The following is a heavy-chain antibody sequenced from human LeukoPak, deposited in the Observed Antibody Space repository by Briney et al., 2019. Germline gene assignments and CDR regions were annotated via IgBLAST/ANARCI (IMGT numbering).Heavy chain of an antibody. CDR3: AREVADYDSSGFYSSGDWFDP. J-gene: IGHJ5*02. V-gene: IGHV4-31*03. Sequence: PSETLSLTCTVSGGSISSGGYYWSWIRQHPGKGLEWIGYIYYSGSTYYNPSLKSRVTISVDTSKNQFSLKLSSVTAADTAVYYCAREVADYDSSGFYSSGDWFDPWGQGTLVTVSS. CDR2: IYYSGST. D-gene: IGHD3-22*01. CDR1: GGSISSGGYY.